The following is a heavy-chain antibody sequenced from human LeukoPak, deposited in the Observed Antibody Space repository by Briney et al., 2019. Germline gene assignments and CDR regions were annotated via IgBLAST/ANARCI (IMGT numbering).Heavy chain of an antibody. J-gene: IGHJ4*02. CDR1: GYTFTSYY. Sequence: ASVKVSCKASGYTFTSYYMHWVRQAPGQGLEWMGIINPSGGSTSYAQKFQGRVTMTRDTSTSTVYMELSSLRSEDTAVFYCARQSGVIRDYDFWSGPSDYWGQGTLVTVSS. D-gene: IGHD3-3*01. V-gene: IGHV1-46*01. CDR3: ARQSGVIRDYDFWSGPSDY. CDR2: INPSGGST.